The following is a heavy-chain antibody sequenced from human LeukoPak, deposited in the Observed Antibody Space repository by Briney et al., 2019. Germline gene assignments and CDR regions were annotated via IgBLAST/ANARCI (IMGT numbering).Heavy chain of an antibody. J-gene: IGHJ4*02. V-gene: IGHV1-2*02. D-gene: IGHD2-21*02. CDR2: INPNSGGT. CDR1: GYTFTGYY. CDR3: ARELRRDKY. Sequence: ASVKVSFKASGYTFTGYYMHWVRQAPGQGPEWMGWINPNSGGTNYAQKFQGRVTMTRDTSISTAYMEVSSLRPEDTAVYYCARELRRDKYWGQGTLVTVSS.